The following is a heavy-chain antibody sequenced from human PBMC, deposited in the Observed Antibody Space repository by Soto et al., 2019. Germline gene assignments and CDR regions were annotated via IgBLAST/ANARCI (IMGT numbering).Heavy chain of an antibody. CDR2: ISYDGSNK. V-gene: IGHV3-30*18. CDR3: AKDPYGSGSYYNVLYYYYGMDV. J-gene: IGHJ6*02. CDR1: GFTFSSYG. Sequence: VGSLRLSCAASGFTFSSYGMHWVRQAPGKGLEWVAVISYDGSNKYYADSVKGRFTISRDNSKNTLYLQMNSLRAEDTAVYYCAKDPYGSGSYYNVLYYYYGMDVWGQGTMVTVSS. D-gene: IGHD3-10*01.